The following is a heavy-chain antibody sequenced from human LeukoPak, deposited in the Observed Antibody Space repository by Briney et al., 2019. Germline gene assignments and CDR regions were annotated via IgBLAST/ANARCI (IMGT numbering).Heavy chain of an antibody. CDR3: ARVSPRGYGRLDAFDL. V-gene: IGHV4-59*12. CDR1: GGSISIYY. J-gene: IGHJ3*01. D-gene: IGHD6-13*01. CDR2: IYYSGGT. Sequence: SETLSLTCTVSGGSISIYYWTWIRQPPGKGLEWIGYIYYSGGTNYNPSLKSRVSISLDTSKNQFSLRLTSLTAADTALYFCARVSPRGYGRLDAFDLWGQGTMVTVSS.